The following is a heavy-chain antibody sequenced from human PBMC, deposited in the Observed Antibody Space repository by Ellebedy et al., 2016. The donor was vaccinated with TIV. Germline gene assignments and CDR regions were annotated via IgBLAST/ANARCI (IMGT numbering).Heavy chain of an antibody. Sequence: GGSLRLSCAASGFSFRSYWMSWVRQAPGKGLEWVANIRQDGGDMYYADSVKGRFSISRDNAKNSLSLQMNSLRVEDTALYFCAREGAYGDYSHVSFPFDPWGQGTLVIVSS. J-gene: IGHJ5*02. V-gene: IGHV3-7*01. CDR3: AREGAYGDYSHVSFPFDP. D-gene: IGHD4-17*01. CDR2: IRQDGGDM. CDR1: GFSFRSYW.